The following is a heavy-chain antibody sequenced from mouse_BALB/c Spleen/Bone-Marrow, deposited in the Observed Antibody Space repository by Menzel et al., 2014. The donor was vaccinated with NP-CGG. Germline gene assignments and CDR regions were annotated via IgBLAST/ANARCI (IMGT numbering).Heavy chain of an antibody. CDR2: IDPANGNT. CDR3: SRDYDSFLDY. V-gene: IGHV14-3*02. D-gene: IGHD2-4*01. Sequence: VQLQQPGAELVKPGASVKLSCTASGFNIKDTYMHWVKQRPEQGLEWIGWIDPANGNTKYDPNFQGKDTITADTSANTAYLQLISLTSEDTAVYDGSRDYDSFLDYWGQGTTLTVSS. J-gene: IGHJ2*01. CDR1: GFNIKDTY.